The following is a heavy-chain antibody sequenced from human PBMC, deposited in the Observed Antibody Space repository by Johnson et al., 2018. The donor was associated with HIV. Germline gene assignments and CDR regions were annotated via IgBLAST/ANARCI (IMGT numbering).Heavy chain of an antibody. CDR2: IRSKAYGGTT. V-gene: IGHV3-49*04. Sequence: VQLVESGGGLVQPGRSLRLSCTGFGFTFGNYAVNWVRQAPGKGLEWVGFIRSKAYGGTTDSAAPVKGRFTISRDDSKNTLYMQMNGLKTEDTAVYYCTTAIPRSTTVITTPDAFDIWGQGTMVTVSS. J-gene: IGHJ3*02. CDR3: TTAIPRSTTVITTPDAFDI. D-gene: IGHD4-17*01. CDR1: GFTFGNYA.